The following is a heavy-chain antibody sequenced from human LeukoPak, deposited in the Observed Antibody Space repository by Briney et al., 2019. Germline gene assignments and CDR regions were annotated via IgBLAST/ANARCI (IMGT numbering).Heavy chain of an antibody. CDR3: ARDRSRGTGTFDY. CDR2: IYYSGST. CDR1: GGSISSGGYY. Sequence: SQTLSLTCTVSGGSISSGGYYWSWIRQHPGKGLEWIGYIYYSGSTYYNPSLKSRLTISVDTSKNQFSLRLSSVTAADTAVYYCARDRSRGTGTFDYWGQGTLVTVS. J-gene: IGHJ4*02. V-gene: IGHV4-31*03. D-gene: IGHD1-1*01.